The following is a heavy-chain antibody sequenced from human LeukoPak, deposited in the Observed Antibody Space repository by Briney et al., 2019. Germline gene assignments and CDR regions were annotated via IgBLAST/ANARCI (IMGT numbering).Heavy chain of an antibody. CDR3: AREGGGSPYGSGSYHRY. J-gene: IGHJ4*02. CDR1: GGTFSSYA. Sequence: SVKVSCKASGGTFSSYAISWVRQAPGQGLEWMGGIIPIFGTANYAQKFQGRVTITADESTSTAYMELSSLRSEDTAVYYCAREGGGSPYGSGSYHRYWGQGTLVTVSS. V-gene: IGHV1-69*13. CDR2: IIPIFGTA. D-gene: IGHD3-10*01.